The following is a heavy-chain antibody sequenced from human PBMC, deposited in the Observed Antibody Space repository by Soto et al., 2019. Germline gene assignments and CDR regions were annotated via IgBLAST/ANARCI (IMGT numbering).Heavy chain of an antibody. J-gene: IGHJ4*02. CDR1: GFSFSNSG. CDR2: ISGNGRNT. D-gene: IGHD2-2*01. CDR3: AKNALSISPSAIDS. V-gene: IGHV3-23*01. Sequence: EVQLLESGGGLAQPGGSLRLSCVTSGFSFSNSGMSWVRQAPGKGLDWVSGISGNGRNTYYTDSVKGRFLVSRDNSGNTLFLQMNSLRAEDTAIYFCAKNALSISPSAIDSWGQGTLVTVSS.